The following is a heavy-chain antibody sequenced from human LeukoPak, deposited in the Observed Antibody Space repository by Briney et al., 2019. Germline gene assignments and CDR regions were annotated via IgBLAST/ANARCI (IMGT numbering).Heavy chain of an antibody. CDR3: ARESDYTVTTYFDS. V-gene: IGHV4-38-2*02. J-gene: IGHJ4*02. CDR2: IYHSGTT. Sequence: PSETLSLTCTVSGYSLSSGYYWGWLRQPPGKGLEWIGTIYHSGTTYYNPSLRSRVTISVDTSKNQFSLKLSSVTAADTAVYYCARESDYTVTTYFDSWGQGTLVTVSS. CDR1: GYSLSSGYY. D-gene: IGHD4-17*01.